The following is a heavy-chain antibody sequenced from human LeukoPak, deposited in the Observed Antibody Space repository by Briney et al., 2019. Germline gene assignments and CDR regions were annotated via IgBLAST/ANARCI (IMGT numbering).Heavy chain of an antibody. D-gene: IGHD1-26*01. Sequence: GGSLRLSYAASGLTFSSYGMHWVRQAPGKGLVWVSRINSDGSSTSYADSVKGRFTISRDNAKNTLYLQMNSLRAEDTAVYYCARGSSGSYYIYWGQGTLVTVSS. CDR1: GLTFSSYG. V-gene: IGHV3-74*01. CDR3: ARGSSGSYYIY. J-gene: IGHJ4*02. CDR2: INSDGSST.